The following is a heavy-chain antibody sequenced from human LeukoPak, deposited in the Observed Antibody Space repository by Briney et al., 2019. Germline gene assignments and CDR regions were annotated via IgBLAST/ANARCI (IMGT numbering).Heavy chain of an antibody. CDR1: GFTFSSYW. V-gene: IGHV3-7*01. D-gene: IGHD3-22*01. CDR3: ARACYYDSSGYCHDAFDI. J-gene: IGHJ3*02. Sequence: GGSLRLSCAASGFTFSSYWIHWVRQAPGKGLEWVANIKQDGSEKYYVDSVKGRFTISRDNAKNSLYLQMNSLRAENTAVYYCARACYYDSSGYCHDAFDIWGQGTMVTVSS. CDR2: IKQDGSEK.